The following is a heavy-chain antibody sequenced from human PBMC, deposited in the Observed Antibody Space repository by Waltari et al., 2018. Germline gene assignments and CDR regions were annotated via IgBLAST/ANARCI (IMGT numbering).Heavy chain of an antibody. Sequence: QVQLVQSGAEMKTPGASVKVSCKASGFSFITYSFTWVRQAPGQGLEWMGWISDDNGKTNYAQKCQGRLTMTTDTSTSTAYMELRSLRSDDTAVYYCVRDGSGASFTFNYWGQGTLVTVSS. J-gene: IGHJ4*02. V-gene: IGHV1-18*01. CDR3: VRDGSGASFTFNY. CDR1: GFSFITYS. D-gene: IGHD1-26*01. CDR2: ISDDNGKT.